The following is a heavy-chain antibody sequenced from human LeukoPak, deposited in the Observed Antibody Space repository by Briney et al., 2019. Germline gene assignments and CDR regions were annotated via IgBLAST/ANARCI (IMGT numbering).Heavy chain of an antibody. CDR2: IRYDGSNK. D-gene: IGHD5-18*01. Sequence: GGSLRLSCAASGFTFSSYGMHWVRQAPGKGLELVAFIRYDGSNKYYADSVKGRFTISRDNSKNTLYLQMNSLRAEDTAVYYCAKDPPKIQLWTPGTDYWGQGTLVTVSS. CDR3: AKDPPKIQLWTPGTDY. V-gene: IGHV3-30*02. J-gene: IGHJ4*02. CDR1: GFTFSSYG.